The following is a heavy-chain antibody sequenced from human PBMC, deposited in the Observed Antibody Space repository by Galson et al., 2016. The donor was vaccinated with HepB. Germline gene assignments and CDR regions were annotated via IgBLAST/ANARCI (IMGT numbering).Heavy chain of an antibody. Sequence: SLRLSCAASGSTFTNFGMHWVRQAPGKGLEWVAVIWYDASNEYYADSLEGRFTISRDNSKNTLYLQMNSLRAEDTAIYYCARDMYFYGSGSLRTYAMDVWGQGTTVTVSS. V-gene: IGHV3-33*01. J-gene: IGHJ6*02. CDR2: IWYDASNE. CDR3: ARDMYFYGSGSLRTYAMDV. CDR1: GSTFTNFG. D-gene: IGHD3-10*01.